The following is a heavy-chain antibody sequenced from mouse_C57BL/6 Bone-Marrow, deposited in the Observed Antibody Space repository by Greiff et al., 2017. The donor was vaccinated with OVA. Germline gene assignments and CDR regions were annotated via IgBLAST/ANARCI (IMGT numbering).Heavy chain of an antibody. CDR1: GYTFTSYW. CDR3: ARRGITTVVDY. D-gene: IGHD1-1*01. J-gene: IGHJ2*01. CDR2: IDPSDSYT. Sequence: VQLQQSGAELVRPGTSVKLSCKASGYTFTSYWMHWVKQRPGQGLEWIGVIDPSDSYTNYNQKFKGKATLTVDTSSSTAYMQLSSLTSEDSAVYYCARRGITTVVDYWGQGTTLTVSS. V-gene: IGHV1-59*01.